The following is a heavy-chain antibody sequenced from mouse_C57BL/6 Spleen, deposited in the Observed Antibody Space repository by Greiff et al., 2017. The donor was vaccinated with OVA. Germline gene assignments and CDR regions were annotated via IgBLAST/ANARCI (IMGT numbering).Heavy chain of an antibody. J-gene: IGHJ1*03. V-gene: IGHV3-6*01. CDR3: AREVADWYFDV. D-gene: IGHD1-1*01. CDR2: ISYDGSN. Sequence: EVQLQQSGPGLVKPSQSLSLTCSVTGYSITSGYYWNWIRQFPGNKLEWMGYISYDGSNNYNPSLKNRISITRDTSKNQFFLKLNSVTTEDTATYYCAREVADWYFDVWGTGTTVTVSS. CDR1: GYSITSGYY.